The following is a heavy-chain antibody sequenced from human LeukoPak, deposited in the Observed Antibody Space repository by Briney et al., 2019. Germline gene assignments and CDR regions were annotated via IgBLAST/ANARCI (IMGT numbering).Heavy chain of an antibody. CDR2: ISSSSYYI. CDR3: AKDLGTTMITSLDY. D-gene: IGHD3-22*01. J-gene: IGHJ4*02. CDR1: GFTFSSYT. V-gene: IGHV3-21*01. Sequence: PGGSLRLSCAASGFTFSSYTMNWARQAPGKGLEWVSSISSSSYYIYYADSVTGRYTISRDNAKNSLYLQMNSLRADDTAVYYCAKDLGTTMITSLDYWGQGTLVTVSS.